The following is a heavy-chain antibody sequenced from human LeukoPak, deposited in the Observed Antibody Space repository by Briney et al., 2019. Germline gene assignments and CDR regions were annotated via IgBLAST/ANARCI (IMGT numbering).Heavy chain of an antibody. CDR3: ARDNYDSSGYYSAGY. J-gene: IGHJ4*02. D-gene: IGHD3-22*01. Sequence: ASVKVSCKASGYTXTSYGISWVRQAPGQGLEWMGWISAYNGNTNYAQKLQGRVTMTTDTSTSTAYMELRSLRSDDTAVYYCARDNYDSSGYYSAGYWGQGTLVTVSS. V-gene: IGHV1-18*01. CDR2: ISAYNGNT. CDR1: GYTXTSYG.